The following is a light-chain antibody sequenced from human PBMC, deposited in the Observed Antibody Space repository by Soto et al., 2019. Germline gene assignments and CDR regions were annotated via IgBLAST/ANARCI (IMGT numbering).Light chain of an antibody. CDR1: EDIRSW. CDR3: QQANKFHPWT. Sequence: EIQLTQSPSSLSASVGDSVNITCRASEDIRSWLGWYQQKPGEAPKLLIFAASSLQSGVPSRFSGSGFGTHFTLTITDLQLEDFATYYCQQANKFHPWTFGQGTKVEVK. J-gene: IGKJ1*01. CDR2: AAS. V-gene: IGKV1-12*01.